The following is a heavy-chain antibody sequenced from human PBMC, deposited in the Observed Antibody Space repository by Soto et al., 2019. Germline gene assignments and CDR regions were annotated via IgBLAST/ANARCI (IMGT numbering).Heavy chain of an antibody. CDR3: ARDQMTTVTINDYYGMDV. CDR1: GYSFADYY. Sequence: RASVKVSCKASGYSFADYYMHWVRQAPGQGLEWMGWINPDSGGTNYAQKFQGRVTMTRDSSITTAYMELTGLRSDDTAVYYCARDQMTTVTINDYYGMDVWGQGTTVTVS. V-gene: IGHV1-2*02. D-gene: IGHD4-17*01. J-gene: IGHJ6*02. CDR2: INPDSGGT.